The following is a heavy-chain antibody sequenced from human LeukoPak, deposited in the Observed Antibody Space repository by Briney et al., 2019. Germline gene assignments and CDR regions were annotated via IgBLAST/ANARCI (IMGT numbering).Heavy chain of an antibody. J-gene: IGHJ4*02. CDR1: GFTFSSYS. Sequence: GGSLRLSCAASGFTFSSYSMNWVRQAPGKGLEWVSSISSSSSYIYYADSVKGRFTISRDDAKNSLYLQMNSLRAEDTAVYYCARGSSTSSTRVVDYWGQGTLVTVSS. CDR2: ISSSSSYI. CDR3: ARGSSTSSTRVVDY. V-gene: IGHV3-21*01. D-gene: IGHD6-13*01.